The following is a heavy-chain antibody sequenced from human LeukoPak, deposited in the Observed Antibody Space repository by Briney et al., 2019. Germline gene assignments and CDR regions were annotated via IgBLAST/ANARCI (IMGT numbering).Heavy chain of an antibody. J-gene: IGHJ4*02. V-gene: IGHV3-30*04. CDR3: GRDHRGGVGSSRWFDY. D-gene: IGHD1-26*01. Sequence: PGRSLRLSCAASGFTFSSYAMHWVRQAPGKGLEWVAVISYGGSNKYYADSVKGRFTISRDNSRNTLYLQMNSLRAEDPAVYYWGRDHRGGVGSSRWFDYWGQGTLVTVSS. CDR2: ISYGGSNK. CDR1: GFTFSSYA.